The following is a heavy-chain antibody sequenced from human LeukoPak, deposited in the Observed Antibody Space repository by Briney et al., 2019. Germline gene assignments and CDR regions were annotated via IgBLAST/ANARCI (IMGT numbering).Heavy chain of an antibody. CDR2: IYTSGST. CDR1: GGSISSGSYY. D-gene: IGHD3-22*01. J-gene: IGHJ4*02. Sequence: RSSETLSLTCTVSGGSISSGSYYWRWIRQPAGKGLEWIGRIYTSGSTNYNPSLKSRVTISVDTSKNQFSLKLSSVTAADTAVYYCARGHPLDRQWLREYFDYWGQGTLVTVSS. CDR3: ARGHPLDRQWLREYFDY. V-gene: IGHV4-61*02.